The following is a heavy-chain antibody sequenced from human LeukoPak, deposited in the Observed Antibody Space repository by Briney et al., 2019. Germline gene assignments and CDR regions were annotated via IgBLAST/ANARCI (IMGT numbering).Heavy chain of an antibody. CDR1: GGSISNYY. Sequence: SETLSLTCTVSGGSISNYYWSWIRQPPGKELEWIGYIYYIGSTNYNPSLKSRVTISVDTSKNQFSLKLSSVTASDTAVYCARGRLGYSYGLNWFDPWGQGTLVTVSS. J-gene: IGHJ5*02. CDR2: IYYIGST. V-gene: IGHV4-59*12. CDR3: ARGRLGYSYGLNWFDP. D-gene: IGHD5-18*01.